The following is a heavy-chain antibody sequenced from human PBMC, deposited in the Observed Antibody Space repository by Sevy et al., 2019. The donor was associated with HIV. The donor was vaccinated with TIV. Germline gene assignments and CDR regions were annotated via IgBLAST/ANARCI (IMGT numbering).Heavy chain of an antibody. D-gene: IGHD1-26*01. Sequence: ASVKVSCKASAFVFASFDIHWVRQAPGQGLEWMGWINAYNRDTNYAQKFQDRVSMTTDTSTRTVYMELRSLTSDDRAVYYCTIGRVPHGRSYYFDHWGQGSLVTVSS. V-gene: IGHV1-18*01. CDR2: INAYNRDT. J-gene: IGHJ4*01. CDR1: AFVFASFD. CDR3: TIGRVPHGRSYYFDH.